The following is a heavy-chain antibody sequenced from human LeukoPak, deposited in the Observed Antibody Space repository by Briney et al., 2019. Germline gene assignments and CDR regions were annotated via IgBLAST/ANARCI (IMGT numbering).Heavy chain of an antibody. CDR2: IYWNYDK. J-gene: IGHJ4*02. CDR3: AHIFGYYDGTSYNYYFDY. Sequence: SGPTLVKPTQTLTLTCTFSGFSLSTSGVGVGWIRQPPGKALEWLALIYWNYDKRYSPSLKSRLTITKDTSKNQVVLTMTNMDPVDTATYYCAHIFGYYDGTSYNYYFDYWGQGTLVTVSS. V-gene: IGHV2-5*01. D-gene: IGHD3-22*01. CDR1: GFSLSTSGVG.